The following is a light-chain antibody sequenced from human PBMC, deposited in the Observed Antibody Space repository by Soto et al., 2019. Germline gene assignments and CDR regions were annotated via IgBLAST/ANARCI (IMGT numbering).Light chain of an antibody. V-gene: IGKV2-24*01. CDR3: VQSTTFPHT. J-gene: IGKJ2*01. CDR2: KIF. Sequence: DIVMPQTPLSSPVTLGQPASISCRSSPSLVHNDGNTYLTWLQQRPGQPPRLLLYKIFNRFFGVPDRFSGTGAGTEFTLKISRVEAEDVGMYYCVQSTTFPHTFGQGTRLEI. CDR1: PSLVHNDGNTY.